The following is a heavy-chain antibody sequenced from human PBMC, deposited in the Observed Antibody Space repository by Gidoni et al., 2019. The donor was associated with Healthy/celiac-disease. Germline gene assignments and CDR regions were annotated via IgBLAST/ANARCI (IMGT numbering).Heavy chain of an antibody. CDR2: IWYDGSNK. V-gene: IGHV3-33*01. D-gene: IGHD3-10*01. CDR3: ARDLGDY. CDR1: GFTFSSYG. Sequence: VQLVESGGGVVQPGRSLRLSCAASGFTFSSYGMLGVRLAPGKGLEWVAVIWYDGSNKYYADSVKGRFTISRDNSKNTLYLQMNSLRAEDTAVYYCARDLGDYWGQGTLVTVSS. J-gene: IGHJ4*02.